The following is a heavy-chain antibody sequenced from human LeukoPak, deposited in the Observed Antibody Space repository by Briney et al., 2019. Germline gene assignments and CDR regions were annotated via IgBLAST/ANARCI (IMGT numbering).Heavy chain of an antibody. CDR1: GFTFSSYS. CDR3: ARELNWNYAYNP. D-gene: IGHD1-7*01. V-gene: IGHV3-48*01. Sequence: GGSLRLSCAASGFTFSSYSMNWVRQASGKGLEWVSYISISSSTISYADSVKGRFTISRDNAKNSLYLQMSSLRAEDTAVYYCARELNWNYAYNPWGQGTLVTVSS. CDR2: ISISSSTI. J-gene: IGHJ5*02.